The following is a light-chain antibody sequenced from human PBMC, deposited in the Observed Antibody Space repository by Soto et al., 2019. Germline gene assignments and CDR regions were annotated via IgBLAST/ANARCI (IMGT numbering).Light chain of an antibody. J-gene: IGKJ1*01. Sequence: EMALTQSPGTLSFSPGERATVSCRASQSCSSYLAWYQQRPGQAPRLLIYGASTRATGIPDRFSGSGSGTDFTLTISRLEPEDFAVYYCQQYGSSPRTFGQGTKVDIK. CDR3: QQYGSSPRT. CDR1: QSCSSY. V-gene: IGKV3-20*01. CDR2: GAS.